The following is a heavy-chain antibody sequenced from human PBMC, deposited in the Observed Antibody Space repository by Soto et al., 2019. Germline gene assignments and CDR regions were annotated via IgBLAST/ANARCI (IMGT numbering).Heavy chain of an antibody. CDR2: IIPIFGTA. CDR3: ARVPDPYSSGYCFDY. D-gene: IGHD3-22*01. CDR1: GCTFSSYA. Sequence: ASVKVSCKASGCTFSSYAISWVRQAPGQGLEWMGGIIPIFGTANYAQKFQGRVTITADESTSTAYMELSSLRSEDTAVYYCARVPDPYSSGYCFDYWGQGTLVTVSS. V-gene: IGHV1-69*13. J-gene: IGHJ4*02.